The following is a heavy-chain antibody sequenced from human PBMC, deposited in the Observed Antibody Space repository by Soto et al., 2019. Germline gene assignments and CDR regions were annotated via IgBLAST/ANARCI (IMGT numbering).Heavy chain of an antibody. D-gene: IGHD2-21*02. CDR3: ARAGYCGPGCYYYFDY. J-gene: IGHJ4*02. Sequence: PGGSLRLSCAVSGFTFGSYWVNWVRLIPGKGLEWVAYIKPDGSATYYVDSVKGRFTISRDNAKNSLYLQMNSLRVEDTSVYYCARAGYCGPGCYYYFDYWGQGTLVTVSS. CDR2: IKPDGSAT. V-gene: IGHV3-7*01. CDR1: GFTFGSYW.